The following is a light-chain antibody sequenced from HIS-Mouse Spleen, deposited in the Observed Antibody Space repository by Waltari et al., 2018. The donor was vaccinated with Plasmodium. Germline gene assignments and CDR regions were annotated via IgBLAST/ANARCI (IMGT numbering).Light chain of an antibody. V-gene: IGLV2-14*03. CDR3: SSYTSSSTRV. CDR2: DVS. CDR1: SSDVGGYNY. Sequence: QSALTQPASVSGSPGQSITISCTGTSSDVGGYNYVSWYQQHPGKAPKRMIYDVSNRPSGVCNRFSGSKSGNTAFLTISGLQDEDEADYYCSSYTSSSTRVFGGGTKLTVL. J-gene: IGLJ3*02.